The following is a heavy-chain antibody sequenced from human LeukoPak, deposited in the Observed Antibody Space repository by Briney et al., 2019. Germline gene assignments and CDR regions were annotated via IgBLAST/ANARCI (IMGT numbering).Heavy chain of an antibody. V-gene: IGHV3-23*05. CDR2: IYNSGGT. CDR1: GFTFSSYA. J-gene: IGHJ6*02. Sequence: GGSLRLSCAASGFTFSSYAMSWVRQAPGKGLEWVSIIYNSGGTYYADSVKGRFTISRDNSKNTLYLQMNSLRADDTAIYYCARDLRVRGSWNGMDVWGQGTTVTVSS. D-gene: IGHD3-10*01. CDR3: ARDLRVRGSWNGMDV.